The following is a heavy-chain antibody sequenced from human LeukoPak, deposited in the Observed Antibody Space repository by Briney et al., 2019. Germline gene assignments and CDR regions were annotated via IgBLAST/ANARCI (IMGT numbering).Heavy chain of an antibody. J-gene: IGHJ6*03. CDR1: GGSISSGTYY. Sequence: SETLSLTCTVSGGSISSGTYYWGWIRQPPGKGLEWIGSIYHSGSTYYNPSLKSRVTISVDTSKNQFSLKLSSLTAADTAVYYCARDRKYYYHMDVWGKGTTVTVSS. CDR3: ARDRKYYYHMDV. D-gene: IGHD1-14*01. CDR2: IYHSGST. V-gene: IGHV4-39*07.